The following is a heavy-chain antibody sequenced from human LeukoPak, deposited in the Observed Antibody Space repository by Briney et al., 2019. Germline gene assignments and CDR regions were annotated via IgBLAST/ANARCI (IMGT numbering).Heavy chain of an antibody. Sequence: PGGSLRLSCAASGFTFSDYYMSWIRQAPGKGLEWVSYISSSGSTIYYADSVKGRFTISRDNAKNSLYLQMNSLRAEDTAVYYCARNLVAPGPMVRGYYAWKPLVCDYWGQGTLVTVSS. D-gene: IGHD3-3*01. J-gene: IGHJ4*02. CDR3: ARNLVAPGPMVRGYYAWKPLVCDY. CDR2: ISSSGSTI. CDR1: GFTFSDYY. V-gene: IGHV3-11*01.